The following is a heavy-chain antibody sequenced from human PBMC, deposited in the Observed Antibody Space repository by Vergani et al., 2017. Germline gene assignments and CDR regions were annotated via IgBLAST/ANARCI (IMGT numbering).Heavy chain of an antibody. V-gene: IGHV3-23*01. CDR3: AKGGWNYWFDS. Sequence: EVQLLESGGDLVQPGGSLRLSCAASGFSFTTYAMSWVRQAPGKGLEWVSTINTHGDYTRYGGSVKGRFTISRDNSKSNLYLQMNSLSAEDPAIYYCAKGGWNYWFDSWGQGTLVIVS. CDR1: GFSFTTYA. CDR2: INTHGDYT. J-gene: IGHJ5*01. D-gene: IGHD1-1*01.